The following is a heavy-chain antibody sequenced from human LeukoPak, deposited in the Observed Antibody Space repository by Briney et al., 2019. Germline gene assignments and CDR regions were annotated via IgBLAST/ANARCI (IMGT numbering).Heavy chain of an antibody. CDR3: ARPDQHYGDYPPL. D-gene: IGHD4-17*01. CDR1: GGSISSSSYY. CDR2: IYYSGST. Sequence: PSETLSLTCTVSGGSISSSSYYWGWIRQPPGKGLEWIGSIYYSGSTYYNPSLKSRVTISVDTSKNQFSLKLSSVTAADTAVYYCARPDQHYGDYPPLWGRGTLVTVSS. V-gene: IGHV4-39*01. J-gene: IGHJ2*01.